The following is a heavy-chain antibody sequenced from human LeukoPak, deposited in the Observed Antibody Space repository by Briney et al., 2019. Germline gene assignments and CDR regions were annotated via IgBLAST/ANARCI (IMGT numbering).Heavy chain of an antibody. CDR2: SSSSSGYI. CDR3: AREENYKVDY. CDR1: GFTFSSYS. Sequence: GGSLRLSCAASGFTFSSYSMNWVRQAPGKWREWVSSSSSSSGYIYYADSVKGRFTISRDNAKKSLYLQMNSLRAEDTAVYYCAREENYKVDYWGQGTLVTVSS. D-gene: IGHD1-7*01. J-gene: IGHJ4*02. V-gene: IGHV3-21*01.